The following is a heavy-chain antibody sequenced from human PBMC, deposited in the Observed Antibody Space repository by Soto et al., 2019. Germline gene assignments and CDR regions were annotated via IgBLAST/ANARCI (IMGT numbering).Heavy chain of an antibody. CDR3: AREGSYSAYNFAHGIQLWSFDF. J-gene: IGHJ4*02. D-gene: IGHD5-12*01. CDR1: GGSINTFY. V-gene: IGHV4-4*07. CDR2: IFSSGST. Sequence: SETLSLTCTVSGGSINTFYWSWVRQPAGKGLEWIGRIFSSGSTSFNPSRESRVAMSVDTSKNNFSLNLSSVTAADMAVYYCAREGSYSAYNFAHGIQLWSFDFWGQGALVTVSS.